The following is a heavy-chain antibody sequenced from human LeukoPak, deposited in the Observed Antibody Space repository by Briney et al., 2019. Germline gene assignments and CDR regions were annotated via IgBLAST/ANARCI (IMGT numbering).Heavy chain of an antibody. CDR2: ILRDGSTS. Sequence: GGSLRLSCAASRFTFMNYAMHWVRQAPGKGLEWVGIILRDGSTSLYAYAVTGRFTISRDNSRNTIYLQMNSLTTDGTAVYYCAKDAGEGTTPIYWGQGTQVTVSS. V-gene: IGHV3-30-3*01. D-gene: IGHD1-14*01. J-gene: IGHJ4*02. CDR1: RFTFMNYA. CDR3: AKDAGEGTTPIY.